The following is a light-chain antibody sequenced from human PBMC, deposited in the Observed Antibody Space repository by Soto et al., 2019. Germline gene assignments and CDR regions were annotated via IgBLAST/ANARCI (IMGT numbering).Light chain of an antibody. CDR3: QQYGCAPYT. Sequence: EIVLTQSPGTLSLSPGERATLSCRASQSVSSSYLAWYQQKPGQAPRLLIYGASSRATSIPDRFSGSGSGTDFSLTISRLETDDFAVYYCQQYGCAPYTFGQGTKLEIK. CDR2: GAS. CDR1: QSVSSSY. V-gene: IGKV3-20*01. J-gene: IGKJ2*01.